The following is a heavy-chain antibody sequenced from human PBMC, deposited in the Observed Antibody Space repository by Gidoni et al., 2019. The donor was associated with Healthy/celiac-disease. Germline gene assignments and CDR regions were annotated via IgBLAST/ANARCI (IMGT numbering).Heavy chain of an antibody. CDR2: IYYSGST. V-gene: IGHV4-39*07. J-gene: IGHJ4*02. CDR3: ARDGTYKDSGSYF. CDR1: GGSISSSSYY. D-gene: IGHD1-26*01. Sequence: QLQLQESGPGLVKPSETLSLTCTVSGGSISSSSYYWGWIRQPPGKGLEWIGSIYYSGSTYYNPSLKSRVTISVDTSKNQFSLKLSSVTAADTAVYYCARDGTYKDSGSYFWGQGTLVTVSS.